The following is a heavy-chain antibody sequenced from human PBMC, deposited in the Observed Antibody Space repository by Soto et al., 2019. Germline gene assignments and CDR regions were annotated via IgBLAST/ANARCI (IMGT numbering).Heavy chain of an antibody. CDR2: INGGGDVK. J-gene: IGHJ5*01. D-gene: IGHD3-3*01. CDR3: ARLSGDGFWKSYSPYNLFES. CDR1: GFAFANYE. V-gene: IGHV3-48*03. Sequence: PXGSLRLSCAASGFAFANYEMHGVRQAPGKGLDWVAYINGGGDVKYYADSVEGRFTISRDNAKNALFLQMDNLRAEDTAIYYCARLSGDGFWKSYSPYNLFESWGQGALVTVSS.